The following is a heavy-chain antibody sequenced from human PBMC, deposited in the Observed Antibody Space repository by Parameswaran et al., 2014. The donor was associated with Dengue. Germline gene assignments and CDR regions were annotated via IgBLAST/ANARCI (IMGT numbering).Heavy chain of an antibody. CDR2: INAGNGNT. V-gene: IGHV1-3*01. J-gene: IGHJ4*02. Sequence: WVRQAPGQRLEWMGWINAGNGNTKYSQKFQGRVTITRDTSASTAYMELSSLRSEDTAVYYCARARPRIAVAVFDYWGQGTLVTVSS. D-gene: IGHD6-19*01. CDR3: ARARPRIAVAVFDY.